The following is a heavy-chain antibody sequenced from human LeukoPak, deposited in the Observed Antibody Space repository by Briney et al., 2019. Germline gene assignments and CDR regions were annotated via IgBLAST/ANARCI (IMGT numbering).Heavy chain of an antibody. J-gene: IGHJ4*02. CDR1: GYTLTELS. D-gene: IGHD3-22*01. CDR3: ATGSKGSYSYDSSKYDY. CDR2: FDPEDGET. Sequence: GASVKVSCKVSGYTLTELSMHWVRQSPGKGLEWMGGFDPEDGETIYAQKFQGRVTMTEDTSTDTAYMELSSLRSEDTAVYYCATGSKGSYSYDSSKYDYWGQGTLVTVSS. V-gene: IGHV1-24*01.